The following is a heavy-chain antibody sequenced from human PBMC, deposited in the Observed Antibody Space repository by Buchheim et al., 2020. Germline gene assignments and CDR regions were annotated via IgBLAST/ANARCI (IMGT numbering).Heavy chain of an antibody. D-gene: IGHD3-10*01. Sequence: QVQLVQSGAEVKKPGSSVKVSCKASGGTFSSYTISWVRQAPGQGLEWMGRIIPILGIANYAQRFQGRVTITADKSTSTAYMELSSLRSEDTAVYYCARADYYGSGSYYNKVVDYWGQGTL. V-gene: IGHV1-69*02. CDR2: IIPILGIA. J-gene: IGHJ4*02. CDR1: GGTFSSYT. CDR3: ARADYYGSGSYYNKVVDY.